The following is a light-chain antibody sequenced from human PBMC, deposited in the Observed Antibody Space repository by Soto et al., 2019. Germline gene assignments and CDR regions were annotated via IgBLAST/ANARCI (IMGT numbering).Light chain of an antibody. V-gene: IGKV3-15*01. CDR2: AAS. CDR1: QSLGSD. Sequence: EIVMTQSPGTLSLSPGDTATLSCRASQSLGSDLAWYQQKPGQAPRLLIFAASARPTGIPARISGSGSGTESTLTISSLQSEDFAVYYCQQYASSPRTFGQGTKVDI. J-gene: IGKJ1*01. CDR3: QQYASSPRT.